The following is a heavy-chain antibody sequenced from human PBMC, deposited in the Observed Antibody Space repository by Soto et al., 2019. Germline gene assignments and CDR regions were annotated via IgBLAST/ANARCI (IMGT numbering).Heavy chain of an antibody. CDR3: ASPYCGGDCYSTYYYYGMDV. D-gene: IGHD2-21*02. Sequence: EVQLVESGGGLVKPGGSLRLSCAASGFTFSSYSMNWVRQAPGKGLEWVSSIISSSSYIYYADSVKGRFTISRDNAKNSLYLQMNSLRAEDTAVYYCASPYCGGDCYSTYYYYGMDVWGQGTTVTVSS. J-gene: IGHJ6*02. CDR1: GFTFSSYS. CDR2: IISSSSYI. V-gene: IGHV3-21*01.